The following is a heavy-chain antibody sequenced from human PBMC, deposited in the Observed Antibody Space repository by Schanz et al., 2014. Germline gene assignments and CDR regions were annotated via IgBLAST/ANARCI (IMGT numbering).Heavy chain of an antibody. CDR1: GFTFRGHA. Sequence: VQLVESGGGVVQPGTSLRLSCAASGFTFRGHAMHWVRQAPGKGLEWVSVIYSGGSIYYADSVKGRFTISRDNSKNTLYLQMNSLRAEDTAVYYCARDAPWSRELWYFDLWGRGTLVTVSS. J-gene: IGHJ2*01. V-gene: IGHV3-66*01. CDR2: IYSGGSI. CDR3: ARDAPWSRELWYFDL. D-gene: IGHD1-7*01.